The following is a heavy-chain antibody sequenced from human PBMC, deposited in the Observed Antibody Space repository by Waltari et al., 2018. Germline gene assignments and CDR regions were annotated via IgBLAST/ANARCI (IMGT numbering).Heavy chain of an antibody. CDR1: GFPFSSYS. Sequence: EVQLLESGGGLVKPGGSLRLSCAASGFPFSSYSMNWVRQAPGKGMWLVSYISSSSSYIDYADSGKGRFTISRDNAKNSLYLQMNSLRAEDTAVYYCARDRRYGSGSYYWGQGTLVTVSS. CDR3: ARDRRYGSGSYY. D-gene: IGHD3-10*01. CDR2: ISSSSSYI. V-gene: IGHV3-21*01. J-gene: IGHJ4*02.